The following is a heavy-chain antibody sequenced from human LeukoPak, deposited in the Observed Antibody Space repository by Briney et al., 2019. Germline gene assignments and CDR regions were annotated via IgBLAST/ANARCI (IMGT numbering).Heavy chain of an antibody. J-gene: IGHJ3*02. CDR3: AKRMTVRGYWDTSGDAFDI. V-gene: IGHV3-33*06. CDR1: GFTFSNYG. CDR2: VWHDGNNK. Sequence: PGRSLRLSCAASGFTFSNYGMHWVRQAPGKGLEWVAVVWHDGNNKYYADSVKGRFTISRDNSKNMLYLQMNSLRAEDTALYYCAKRMTVRGYWDTSGDAFDIWGQGTMVTVSS. D-gene: IGHD3-22*01.